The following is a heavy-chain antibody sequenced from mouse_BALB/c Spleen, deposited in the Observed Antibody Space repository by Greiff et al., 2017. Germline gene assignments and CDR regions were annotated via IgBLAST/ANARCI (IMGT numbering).Heavy chain of an antibody. CDR1: GYSITSDYA. CDR3: ASDYYGSSRYFDV. Sequence: EVKLLESGPGLVKPSQSLSLTCTVTGYSITSDYAWNWIRQFPGNKLEWMGYISYSGSTSYNPSLKSRISITRDTSKNQFFLQLNSVTTEDTATYYCASDYYGSSRYFDVWGAGTTVTVSS. V-gene: IGHV3-2*02. J-gene: IGHJ1*01. CDR2: ISYSGST. D-gene: IGHD1-1*01.